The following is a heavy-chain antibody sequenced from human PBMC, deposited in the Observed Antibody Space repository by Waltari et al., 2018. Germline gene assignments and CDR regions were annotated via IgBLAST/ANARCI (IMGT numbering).Heavy chain of an antibody. D-gene: IGHD3-16*01. Sequence: EVQLVETGGGLLQPGGSLRLSCAASGFTVRSNYMSWVRQAPGKGLEWVSVIYSSGSTYYADSVKGRFTISRDNSKNTLYLQMNSLRAEDTAVYYCARADPRFYYYYMDVWGKGTTVTVSS. CDR3: ARADPRFYYYYMDV. V-gene: IGHV3-53*02. CDR2: IYSSGST. CDR1: GFTVRSNY. J-gene: IGHJ6*03.